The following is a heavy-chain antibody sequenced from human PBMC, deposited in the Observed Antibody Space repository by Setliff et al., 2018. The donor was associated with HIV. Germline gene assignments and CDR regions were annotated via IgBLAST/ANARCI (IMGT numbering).Heavy chain of an antibody. V-gene: IGHV4-4*07. CDR1: GGSISSYY. CDR2: IYTSGST. D-gene: IGHD2-15*01. J-gene: IGHJ6*03. Sequence: SETLSLTCTVSGGSISSYYWSWIRQPAGKGLEWIGRIYTSGSTNYNPSLKSRVTMSVDTSKNQFSLKLNSVTAADTAMYYCARVSITYWYSIPTFYYYYMDVWGKGTKVTVSS. CDR3: ARVSITYWYSIPTFYYYYMDV.